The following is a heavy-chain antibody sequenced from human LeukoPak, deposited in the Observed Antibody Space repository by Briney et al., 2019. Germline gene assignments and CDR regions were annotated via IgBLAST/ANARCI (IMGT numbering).Heavy chain of an antibody. CDR3: ARGGYGSYYMDV. CDR1: GFTFSGHW. Sequence: GGSLRLSCAASGFTFSGHWMHWVRQAPGKGLVWVSRINGDGSNTTYADSVKGRFTISRDNAKNSLYLQMNSLRAEDTAVYYCARGGYGSYYMDVWGKGTTVTVSS. V-gene: IGHV3-74*03. CDR2: INGDGSNT. J-gene: IGHJ6*03. D-gene: IGHD5-12*01.